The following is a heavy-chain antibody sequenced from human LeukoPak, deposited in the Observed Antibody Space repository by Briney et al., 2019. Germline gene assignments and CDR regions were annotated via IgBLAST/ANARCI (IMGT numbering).Heavy chain of an antibody. V-gene: IGHV1-24*01. Sequence: ASVKVSCKVSGYTLTELSMHWVRQAPGKGLEWMGGFDPEDGETIYAQKFQGRVTMTEDTSTDTAYMELSSLRSEDTAVYYCATGLNSYSSSWYDWFDPWGQGTLVTVSS. CDR2: FDPEDGET. D-gene: IGHD6-13*01. CDR1: GYTLTELS. J-gene: IGHJ5*02. CDR3: ATGLNSYSSSWYDWFDP.